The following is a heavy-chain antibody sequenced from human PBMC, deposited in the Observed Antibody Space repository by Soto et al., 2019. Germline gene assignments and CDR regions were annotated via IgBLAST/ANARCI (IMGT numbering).Heavy chain of an antibody. V-gene: IGHV1-69*04. Sequence: GASVKVSCKASGGTFSSYTISWVRQAPGQGLEWMGRIIPILGIANYAQKFQGRVTITADKSTSTAYMELSSLRSEDTAVYYCARERVVAASRARAIDIWGQGTIVTVSS. CDR1: GGTFSSYT. CDR2: IIPILGIA. J-gene: IGHJ3*02. D-gene: IGHD2-15*01. CDR3: ARERVVAASRARAIDI.